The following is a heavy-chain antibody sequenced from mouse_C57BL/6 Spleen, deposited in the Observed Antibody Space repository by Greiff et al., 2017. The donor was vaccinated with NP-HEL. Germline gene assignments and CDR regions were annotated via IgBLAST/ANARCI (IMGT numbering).Heavy chain of an antibody. Sequence: QVQLQQPGAELVKPGASVKLSCKASGYTFTSYWMQWVKQRPGQGLEWIGEIDPSDSYTNYNQKFKGKATLTVDTSSSTAYMQLSSLTSEDSAVYYCARGDYDRVFDYWGQGTTLTVSS. CDR2: IDPSDSYT. J-gene: IGHJ2*01. V-gene: IGHV1-50*01. CDR3: ARGDYDRVFDY. D-gene: IGHD2-4*01. CDR1: GYTFTSYW.